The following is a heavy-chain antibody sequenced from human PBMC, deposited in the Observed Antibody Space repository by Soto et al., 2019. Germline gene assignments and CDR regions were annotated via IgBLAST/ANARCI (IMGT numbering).Heavy chain of an antibody. Sequence: SETLSLTCTVSGGSISSGGYYWSWIRQHPGKGLEWIGYIHYSGTTNYNPSLKSRVTISVDTSKNQFSLKLSSMTAADTAVYYCARDQGSYGSGFYYYGMDVWGQGTTVTVSS. D-gene: IGHD3-10*01. CDR2: IHYSGTT. J-gene: IGHJ6*02. CDR3: ARDQGSYGSGFYYYGMDV. V-gene: IGHV4-61*08. CDR1: GGSISSGGYY.